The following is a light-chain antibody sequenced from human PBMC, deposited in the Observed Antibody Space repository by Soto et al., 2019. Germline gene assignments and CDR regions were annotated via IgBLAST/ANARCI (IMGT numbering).Light chain of an antibody. CDR1: QTISSW. CDR2: AAS. V-gene: IGKV1-39*01. Sequence: IQLTQSPLSLSASVGDRVTITCRASQTISSWLAWYQQKQGKATKLLIFAASSLQSGVPSRFSGSRSGPDFTLTISSLQPEDFATYYCQQSYSSPPTFGKGTKVDI. J-gene: IGKJ1*01. CDR3: QQSYSSPPT.